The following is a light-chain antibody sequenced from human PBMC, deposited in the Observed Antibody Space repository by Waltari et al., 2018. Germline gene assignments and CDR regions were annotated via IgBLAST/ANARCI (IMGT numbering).Light chain of an antibody. CDR1: SSNIGSYY. CDR2: GNN. Sequence: QSLLTQPPSASGTPGQRVTISCSGSSSNIGSYYVYWYQQLPGTAPKLLIDGNNQRPSGVPDLFAGSKSGTSGALAISGLRSEDEADYYCAAWDDRLRGVVFGGGTKLTV. V-gene: IGLV1-47*01. CDR3: AAWDDRLRGVV. J-gene: IGLJ2*01.